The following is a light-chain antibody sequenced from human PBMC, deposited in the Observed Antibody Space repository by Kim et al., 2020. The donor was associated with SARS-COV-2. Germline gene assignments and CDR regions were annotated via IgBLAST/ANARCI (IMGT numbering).Light chain of an antibody. CDR3: QTWDTGIQV. Sequence: ASVKLTCTRSSAHETCAMEGHQEQPDKGPRFLMKVNSGGSHSRGDGIPERFSGSSSGAERYLAISSLQSEDEADYYCQTWDTGIQVFGGGTQLTVL. J-gene: IGLJ3*02. CDR1: SAHETCA. V-gene: IGLV4-69*01. CDR2: VNSGGSH.